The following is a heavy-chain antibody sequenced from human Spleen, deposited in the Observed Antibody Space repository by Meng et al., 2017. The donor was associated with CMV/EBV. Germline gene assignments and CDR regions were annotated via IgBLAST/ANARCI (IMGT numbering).Heavy chain of an antibody. CDR1: GSSITSGSYW. CDR3: AKSRGSNYPFDY. D-gene: IGHD3-10*01. Sequence: CTVSGSSITSGSYWWTWIRQPPGKGLEWIGYIYYSGSTYYNPSIKSRITMSVDTSKNQFSLNLSSVTATDTAVYYCAKSRGSNYPFDYWGRGTLVTVSS. V-gene: IGHV4-30-4*01. CDR2: IYYSGST. J-gene: IGHJ4*02.